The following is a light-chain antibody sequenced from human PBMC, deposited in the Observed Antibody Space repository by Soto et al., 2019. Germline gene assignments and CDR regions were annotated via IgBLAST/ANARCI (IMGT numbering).Light chain of an antibody. CDR2: DVS. Sequence: QSALTQPASVSGSPGQSITISCTGTSSDVGGYNYVSWYQQHPGKAPKLMIYDVSNRPSGVSNRFSGSKSGNTASLTISGLQAEDEVDYYGSSYTSSSTLDVFGTGTKVTV. V-gene: IGLV2-14*01. CDR3: SSYTSSSTLDV. CDR1: SSDVGGYNY. J-gene: IGLJ1*01.